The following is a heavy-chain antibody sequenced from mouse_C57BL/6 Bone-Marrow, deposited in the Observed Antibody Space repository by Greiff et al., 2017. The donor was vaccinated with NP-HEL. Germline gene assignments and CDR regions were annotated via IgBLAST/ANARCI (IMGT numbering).Heavy chain of an antibody. Sequence: EVQRVESGPGLAKPSQTLSLTCSVTGYSITSDYWNWIRKFPGNKLEYMGYISYSGSTYYNPSLKSRISITRDTSKNQYYLQLNSVTTEDTATYYCARYRVGLRRRGGAMDYWGQGTSVTVSS. D-gene: IGHD2-2*01. CDR1: GYSITSDY. V-gene: IGHV3-8*01. CDR2: ISYSGST. J-gene: IGHJ4*01. CDR3: ARYRVGLRRRGGAMDY.